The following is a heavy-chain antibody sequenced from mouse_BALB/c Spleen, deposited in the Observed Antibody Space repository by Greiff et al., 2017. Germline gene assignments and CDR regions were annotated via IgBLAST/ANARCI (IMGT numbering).Heavy chain of an antibody. CDR3: ARERNDGYYTY. Sequence: VQRVESGPGLVAPSQSLSITCTVSGFSLTSYGVHWVRQPPGKGLEWLGVIWAGGSTNYNSALMSRLSISKDNSKSQVFLKMNSLQTDDTAMYYCARERNDGYYTYWGQGTLVTVSA. CDR1: GFSLTSYG. D-gene: IGHD2-3*01. J-gene: IGHJ3*01. CDR2: IWAGGST. V-gene: IGHV2-9*02.